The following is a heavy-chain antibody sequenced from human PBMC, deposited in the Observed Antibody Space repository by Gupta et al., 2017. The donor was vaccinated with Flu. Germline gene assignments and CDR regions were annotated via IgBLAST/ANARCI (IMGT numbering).Heavy chain of an antibody. J-gene: IGHJ6*02. CDR2: ISSSGSTI. CDR1: GFTFSSYE. V-gene: IGHV3-48*03. Sequence: EVQLVESGGGLVQPGGSLRLPCAASGFTFSSYEMNWVRPAPGKGLEWVSYISSSGSTIYYADSVKGRFTISRDNAKNSLYLQMNSLRAEDTAVYYCARGLVATIGYYYYGMDVWGQGTTVTVSS. D-gene: IGHD5-12*01. CDR3: ARGLVATIGYYYYGMDV.